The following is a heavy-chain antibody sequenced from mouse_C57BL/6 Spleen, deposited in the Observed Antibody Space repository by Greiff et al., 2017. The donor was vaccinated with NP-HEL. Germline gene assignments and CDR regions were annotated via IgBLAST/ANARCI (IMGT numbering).Heavy chain of an antibody. CDR1: GFTFSSYA. CDR2: ISDGGSYT. J-gene: IGHJ2*01. V-gene: IGHV5-4*01. CDR3: ARVSYYGSSSPSYYFDY. Sequence: EVQGVESGGGLVKPGGSLKLSCAASGFTFSSYAMSWVRQTPEKRLEWVATISDGGSYTYYPDNVKGRFTISRDNAKNNLYLQMSHLKSEDTAMYYCARVSYYGSSSPSYYFDYWGQGTTLTVSS. D-gene: IGHD1-1*01.